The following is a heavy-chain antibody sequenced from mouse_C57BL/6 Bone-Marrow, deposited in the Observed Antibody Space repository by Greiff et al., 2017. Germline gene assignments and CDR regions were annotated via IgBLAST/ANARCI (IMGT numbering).Heavy chain of an antibody. D-gene: IGHD2-5*01. CDR2: INPSNGGT. V-gene: IGHV1-53*01. Sequence: QVQLQQPGTELVKPGASVKLSCKASGYTFTSYWMHWVKQRPGQGLEWIGNINPSNGGTNYNEKFKSKATLAVDKSSSTAYMQLSSLTSEDSAVYYCARKPAYYSNFWFAYWGQGTLVTVSA. CDR3: ARKPAYYSNFWFAY. J-gene: IGHJ3*01. CDR1: GYTFTSYW.